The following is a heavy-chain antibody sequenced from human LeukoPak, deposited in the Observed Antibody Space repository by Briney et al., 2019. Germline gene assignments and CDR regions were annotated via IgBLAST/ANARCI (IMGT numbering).Heavy chain of an antibody. V-gene: IGHV3-23*01. CDR1: GFTFSSYA. D-gene: IGHD4-11*01. CDR3: AKDHDSNYVWAGKYYFDY. CDR2: ITGSGGST. J-gene: IGHJ4*02. Sequence: TGGSLRLFCAASGFTFSSYAMSWVRQAPGEGLGWGSAITGSGGSTYYADSVKGRFTISRDNSKNTLYLQMNSLRAEDTAVYYCAKDHDSNYVWAGKYYFDYWGQGTLVTVSS.